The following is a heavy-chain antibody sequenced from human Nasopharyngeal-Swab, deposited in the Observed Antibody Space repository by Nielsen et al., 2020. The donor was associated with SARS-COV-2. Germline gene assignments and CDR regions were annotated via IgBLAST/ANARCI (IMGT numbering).Heavy chain of an antibody. D-gene: IGHD2-15*01. CDR3: ARMDAATDF. J-gene: IGHJ4*02. Sequence: WIRQPPGKGLEWVGYVYYTGGTSYNPSLKSRVTISLDTSKKQFSLRLTSVTPADTAIYYCARMDAATDFWGQGTLVTSPQ. V-gene: IGHV4-59*08. CDR2: VYYTGGT.